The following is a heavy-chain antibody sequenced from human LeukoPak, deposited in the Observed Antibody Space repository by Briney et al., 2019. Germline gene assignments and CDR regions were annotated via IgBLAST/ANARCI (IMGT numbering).Heavy chain of an antibody. J-gene: IGHJ4*02. CDR1: GGSISSGDFY. CDR3: ARALGTGWSQKE. Sequence: SETLSLTCTVSGGSISSGDFYWSWIRQHPGKGLEWIVYIYYSRTTYYSPSLNSRISISFNTTKNQFFLKISSVPAGAPAVYYCARALGTGWSQKEGGQGTRVTVFS. V-gene: IGHV4-31*03. CDR2: IYYSRTT. D-gene: IGHD6-19*01.